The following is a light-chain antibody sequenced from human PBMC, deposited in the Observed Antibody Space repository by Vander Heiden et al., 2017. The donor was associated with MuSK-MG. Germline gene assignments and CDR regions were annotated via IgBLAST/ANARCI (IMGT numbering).Light chain of an antibody. CDR2: WAS. CDR3: QQYFSNPLT. Sequence: IVMTQSPASLAVSLGERATINCKSSQSGLYSSNNQNYLAWYQQKPGQPPNLLISWASTRESGVPDRFSGSGSGTDFTLTISSLQAEDVAVYYCQQYFSNPLTFGGGTKVEIK. V-gene: IGKV4-1*01. J-gene: IGKJ4*01. CDR1: QSGLYSSNNQNY.